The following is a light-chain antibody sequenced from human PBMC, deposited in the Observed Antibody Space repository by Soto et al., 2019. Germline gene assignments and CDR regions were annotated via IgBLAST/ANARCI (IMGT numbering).Light chain of an antibody. V-gene: IGKV2-28*01. CDR3: KQYASYSPA. CDR1: QSLLHSNGYNY. Sequence: DIVMTQSPLSLPVTPGEPASISCRSSQSLLHSNGYNYLDWYLQRPGQSPQLLIYKASSLESGVPSRFSGSGSGTDFTLTISCLQSEVFATYNCKQYASYSPAFSEGTKV. J-gene: IGKJ1*01. CDR2: KAS.